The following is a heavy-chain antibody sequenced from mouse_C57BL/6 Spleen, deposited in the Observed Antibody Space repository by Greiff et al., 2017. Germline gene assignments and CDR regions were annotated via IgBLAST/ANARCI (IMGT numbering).Heavy chain of an antibody. CDR1: GFNIKDYY. J-gene: IGHJ4*01. D-gene: IGHD1-1*01. CDR3: ARGATVVATPMDY. V-gene: IGHV14-2*01. CDR2: IDPEDGET. Sequence: VQLKESGAELVKPGASVKLSCTASGFNIKDYYMHWVKQRTEQGLEWIGRIDPEDGETKYAPKFQGKATITADTSSNTAYLQLSSLTSEDTAVYYCARGATVVATPMDYWGQGTSGTVSS.